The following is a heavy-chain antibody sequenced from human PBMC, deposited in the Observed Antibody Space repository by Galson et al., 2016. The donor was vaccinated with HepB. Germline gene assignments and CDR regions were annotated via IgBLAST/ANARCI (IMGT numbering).Heavy chain of an antibody. CDR1: GFTFSIHD. J-gene: IGHJ6*04. CDR2: IETAGDT. CDR3: ARGKSLLTMPWNYGLDV. V-gene: IGHV3-13*01. Sequence: SLRLSCAASGFTFSIHDMHWVRQAPGKGLEWVSAIETAGDTYYADSVKGRFTISRENAKNSLYFQMNSLRAGDTAVYYCARGKSLLTMPWNYGLDVWGKGTTVSVSS. D-gene: IGHD4/OR15-4a*01.